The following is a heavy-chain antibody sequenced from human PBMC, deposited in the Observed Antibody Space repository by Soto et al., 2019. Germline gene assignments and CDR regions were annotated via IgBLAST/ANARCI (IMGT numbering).Heavy chain of an antibody. CDR1: GGSFSGYY. V-gene: IGHV4-34*01. J-gene: IGHJ4*02. D-gene: IGHD2-8*02. Sequence: SETLSLTCAVYGGSFSGYYWTWIRQPPGTGLEWIGEINHSGSTNYNPSIKSRITISVDTSKNQFSLKLTSVTAADTAVYYCAREKITGLFDYWGKGTLVTVSS. CDR3: AREKITGLFDY. CDR2: INHSGST.